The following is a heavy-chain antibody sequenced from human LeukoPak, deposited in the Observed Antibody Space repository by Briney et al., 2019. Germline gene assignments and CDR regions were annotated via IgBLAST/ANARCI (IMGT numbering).Heavy chain of an antibody. Sequence: ASVRVSCKASGYTLSSLSISWVRQAPGQGLEWMGWISAYNGNKNYAQKLQGRVTMTTDTSTNTAYMELRSLRSDDTAVYYCARGDCSDGGCYLPEHFRHWGQGTLVIVSS. CDR1: GYTLSSLS. J-gene: IGHJ1*01. CDR2: ISAYNGNK. D-gene: IGHD2-15*01. CDR3: ARGDCSDGGCYLPEHFRH. V-gene: IGHV1-18*01.